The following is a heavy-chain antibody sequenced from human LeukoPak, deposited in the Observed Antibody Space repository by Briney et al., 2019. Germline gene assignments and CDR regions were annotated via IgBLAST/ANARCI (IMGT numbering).Heavy chain of an antibody. CDR2: IYDSGST. CDR3: ARQSISGSSLSYFDY. V-gene: IGHV4-59*07. Sequence: SDTLSLTCTVSVGSISSYYWSWIRQPPGKGLEWTGNIYDSGSTNYNPSLKSRVTISVDTSKNQCSLKLSSVAAADTAVYYCARQSISGSSLSYFDYWGQGTLVNVSS. D-gene: IGHD3-22*01. J-gene: IGHJ4*02. CDR1: VGSISSYY.